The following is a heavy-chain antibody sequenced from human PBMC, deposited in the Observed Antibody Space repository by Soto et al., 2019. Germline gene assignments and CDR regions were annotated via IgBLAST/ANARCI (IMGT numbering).Heavy chain of an antibody. CDR3: AKGSNVGYCSSTSCQPLDV. D-gene: IGHD2-2*01. V-gene: IGHV3-23*01. CDR2: ISGSGGST. J-gene: IGHJ6*02. CDR1: GFTFSSYA. Sequence: GGSLRLSCAASGFTFSSYAMSWVRQAPGKGLEWVSAISGSGGSTYYADSVKGRFTISRDNSKNTLSLQMNSLRAEDTALYYCAKGSNVGYCSSTSCQPLDVWGQGTTVTVSS.